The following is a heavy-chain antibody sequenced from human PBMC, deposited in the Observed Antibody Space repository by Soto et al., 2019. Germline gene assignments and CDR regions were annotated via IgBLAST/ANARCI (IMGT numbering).Heavy chain of an antibody. D-gene: IGHD1-1*01. V-gene: IGHV4-59*08. J-gene: IGHJ4*02. CDR1: GGSISSYC. CDR3: ARVSTTPYYFDY. CDR2: IYYSGST. Sequence: SETLCLTCTVSGGSISSYCWSWIRQPPGKGLEWIGYIYYSGSTNYNPSLKSRVTISVDTSKNQFSLKLSSVTAADTAVYYCARVSTTPYYFDYWGQGTLVTVSS.